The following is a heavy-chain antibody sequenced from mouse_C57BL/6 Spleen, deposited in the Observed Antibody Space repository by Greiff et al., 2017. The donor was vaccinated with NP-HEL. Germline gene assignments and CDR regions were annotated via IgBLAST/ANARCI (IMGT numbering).Heavy chain of an antibody. CDR3: ASYYYGSSPYAMDY. J-gene: IGHJ4*01. CDR1: GYAFSSSW. D-gene: IGHD1-1*01. Sequence: VQGVESGPELVKPGASVKISCKASGYAFSSSWMNWVKQRPGKGLEWIGRIYPGDGDTNYNGKFKGKATLTADKSSSTAYMQLSSLTSEDSAVYFCASYYYGSSPYAMDYWGQGTSVTVSS. V-gene: IGHV1-82*01. CDR2: IYPGDGDT.